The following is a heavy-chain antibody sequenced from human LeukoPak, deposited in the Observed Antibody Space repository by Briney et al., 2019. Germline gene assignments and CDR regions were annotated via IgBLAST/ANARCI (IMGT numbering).Heavy chain of an antibody. CDR2: TYYRSKWYY. Sequence: SQTLSLTCAISGDSVSSITAAWSWIRQSPSRGLEWLGRTYYRSKWYYDYAESVKSRITINPDTSKNQFSLQLSSVIPEDTAIYYCARDLNTGHDYWGQGTLVTASS. V-gene: IGHV6-1*01. D-gene: IGHD1-1*01. J-gene: IGHJ4*02. CDR3: ARDLNTGHDY. CDR1: GDSVSSITAA.